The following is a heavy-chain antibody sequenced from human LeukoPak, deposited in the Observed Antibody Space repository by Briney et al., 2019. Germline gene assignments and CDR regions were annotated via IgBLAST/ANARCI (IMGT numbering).Heavy chain of an antibody. Sequence: SETLSLTCTVSDDSITSPNYYWSGVRQPAGKELEGVGHIYTTGNTYYKPSFKSRVTMSIDTSKKSFSLTLTSVTAEDTAIYYCARGVFDWIFSSYWYFDLWGRGTLVSVSS. D-gene: IGHD3-9*01. CDR3: ARGVFDWIFSSYWYFDL. CDR1: DDSITSPNYY. V-gene: IGHV4-61*09. CDR2: IYTTGNT. J-gene: IGHJ2*01.